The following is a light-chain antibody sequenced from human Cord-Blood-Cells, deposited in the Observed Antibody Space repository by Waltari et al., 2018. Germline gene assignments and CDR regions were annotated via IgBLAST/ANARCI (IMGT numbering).Light chain of an antibody. CDR1: SSDVGGSNY. V-gene: IGLV2-14*03. Sequence: QSALTQPASVSGSPGQSITISCTGPSSDVGGSNYVSWYQQHPGKAPKLMMYDVSNRPSGVYNRFSGSKSGNTASLTISGRQAEDEAEYYFSSYTSSSTLVFGGGTKLTVL. CDR2: DVS. CDR3: SSYTSSSTLV. J-gene: IGLJ3*02.